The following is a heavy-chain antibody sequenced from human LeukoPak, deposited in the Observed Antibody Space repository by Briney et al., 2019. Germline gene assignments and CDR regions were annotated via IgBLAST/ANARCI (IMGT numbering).Heavy chain of an antibody. V-gene: IGHV3-30*18. CDR2: ISYDGSNK. D-gene: IGHD3-16*02. Sequence: PGGSLRLSCAASGFTFSSYAISWVRQAPGKGLEWVAVISYDGSNKYYADSVKGRFTISRDNSKNTLYLQMNSLRAEDTAVYYCAKDPGGVIVINYFDYWGQGTLVTVSS. CDR3: AKDPGGVIVINYFDY. J-gene: IGHJ4*02. CDR1: GFTFSSYA.